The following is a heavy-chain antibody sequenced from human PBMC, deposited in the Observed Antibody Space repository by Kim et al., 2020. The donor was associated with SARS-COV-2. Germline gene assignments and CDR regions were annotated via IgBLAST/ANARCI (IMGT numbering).Heavy chain of an antibody. CDR3: ARGRITSFGVVTEFDY. CDR1: GGSISSGGYY. CDR2: IYYSGST. Sequence: SETLSLTCTVSGGSISSGGYYWSWIRQHPGKGLEWIGYIYYSGSTYYNPSLKSRVTISVDTSKNQFSLKLSSVTAADTAVYYCARGRITSFGVVTEFDYWGQGTLGSVSS. V-gene: IGHV4-31*03. D-gene: IGHD3-3*01. J-gene: IGHJ4*02.